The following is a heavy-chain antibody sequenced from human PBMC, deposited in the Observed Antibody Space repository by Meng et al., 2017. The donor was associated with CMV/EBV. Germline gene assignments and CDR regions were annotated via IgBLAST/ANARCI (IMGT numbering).Heavy chain of an antibody. CDR2: INHSGST. J-gene: IGHJ6*02. CDR1: GGSFNNYY. V-gene: IGHV4-34*01. Sequence: GSLRLSCVIYGGSFNNYYWNWIRQPPGKGLEWIGEINHSGSTNYNPSLKSRVTVSVDTSKNQFSLKLSSVTAADTAVYYCARGPMVRGVIGYYYCGMDVWGQGTTVTVSS. CDR3: ARGPMVRGVIGYYYCGMDV. D-gene: IGHD3-10*01.